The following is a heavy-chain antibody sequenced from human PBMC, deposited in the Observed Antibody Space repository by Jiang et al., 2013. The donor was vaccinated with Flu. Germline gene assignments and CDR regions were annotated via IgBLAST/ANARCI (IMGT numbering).Heavy chain of an antibody. CDR3: ARTLGTYYYDSSGYRPFDY. CDR1: GDSVSSNSAA. Sequence: SQTLSLTCAISGDSVSSNSAAWNWIRQSPSRGLEWLGRTYYRSKWYNDYAVSVKSRITINPDTSKNQFSLQLNSVTPEDTAVYYCARTLGTYYYDSSGYRPFDYWGQGTLVTVSS. D-gene: IGHD3-22*01. CDR2: TYYRSKWYN. J-gene: IGHJ4*02. V-gene: IGHV6-1*01.